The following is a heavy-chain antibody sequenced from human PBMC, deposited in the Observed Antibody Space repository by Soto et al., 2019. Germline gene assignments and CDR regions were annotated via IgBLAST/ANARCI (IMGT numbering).Heavy chain of an antibody. V-gene: IGHV3-30*04. Sequence: GGSLRLSCAASGFTFRSYAMHWVRQAPGKGLEWVAVISYDGSNKYYADSVKGRFTISRDNSKNTLYLQMNSLRAEDTAVYYCAKDYGYCSGGSCYSSGWFDPWGQGTLVTVSS. CDR1: GFTFRSYA. D-gene: IGHD2-15*01. CDR2: ISYDGSNK. J-gene: IGHJ5*02. CDR3: AKDYGYCSGGSCYSSGWFDP.